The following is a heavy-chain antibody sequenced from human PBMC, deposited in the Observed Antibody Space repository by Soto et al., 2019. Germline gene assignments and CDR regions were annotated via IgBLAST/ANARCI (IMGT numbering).Heavy chain of an antibody. CDR2: ISAYNGNT. Sequence: QVQLMQSGPEVKKPGASVKVSCQASGYMFANYGISWVRQAPGQGLEWMGWISAYNGNTHYAQKFQDRVTMTTDTSTSTAYMELRSLRSDDTAVYFSARIAPEQLLRYYYYYYMDIWGKGTTVTVSS. CDR1: GYMFANYG. D-gene: IGHD2-15*01. CDR3: ARIAPEQLLRYYYYYYMDI. J-gene: IGHJ6*03. V-gene: IGHV1-18*01.